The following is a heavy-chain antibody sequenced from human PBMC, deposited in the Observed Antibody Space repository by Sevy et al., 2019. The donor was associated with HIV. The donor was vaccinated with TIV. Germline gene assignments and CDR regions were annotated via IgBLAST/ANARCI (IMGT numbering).Heavy chain of an antibody. CDR3: ARLTGYEPYSYCALDV. D-gene: IGHD5-12*01. Sequence: GESLKISCEGSGYSFTHYWIAWVRQIPGKGLEWMGIIYPVDSDPTYSPSFQGQVTISADKSINIAYLQWSRLKASDTAMYYCARLTGYEPYSYCALDVWGQGTTVTVSS. CDR1: GYSFTHYW. J-gene: IGHJ6*02. CDR2: IYPVDSDP. V-gene: IGHV5-51*01.